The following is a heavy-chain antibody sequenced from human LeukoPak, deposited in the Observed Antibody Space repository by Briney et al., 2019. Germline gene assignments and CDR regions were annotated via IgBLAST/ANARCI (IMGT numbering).Heavy chain of an antibody. CDR3: ARGRATSSRYCSSTSCYRPFDY. CDR2: INHSGST. D-gene: IGHD2-2*02. V-gene: IGHV4-34*01. Sequence: SETLSLTCAVYGGSFSGYYWSWIRQPPGKGLEWIGEINHSGSTNYNPSLRSRVTISVDTSKNQFSLKLSSVTAADTAVYYCARGRATSSRYCSSTSCYRPFDYRGQGTLVTVSS. J-gene: IGHJ4*02. CDR1: GGSFSGYY.